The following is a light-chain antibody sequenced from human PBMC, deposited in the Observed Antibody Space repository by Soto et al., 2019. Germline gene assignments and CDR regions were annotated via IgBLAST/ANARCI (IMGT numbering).Light chain of an antibody. J-gene: IGLJ3*02. CDR3: GTWDSSLSAGWV. CDR1: SSNIGNNY. V-gene: IGLV1-51*02. CDR2: ENN. Sequence: QSVLTQPPSVSAAPGQKVTISRSGSSSNIGNNYVSWYQQLPGTAPKLLIYENNKRTSGIPDRFSGSKSGTSATLGITGLQTGDEADYYCGTWDSSLSAGWVFGGGTKLTVL.